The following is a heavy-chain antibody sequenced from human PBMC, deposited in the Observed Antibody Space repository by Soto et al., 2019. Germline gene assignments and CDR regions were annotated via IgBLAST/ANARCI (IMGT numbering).Heavy chain of an antibody. CDR2: IYYSGST. V-gene: IGHV4-31*03. CDR1: GGSISSGGYY. CDR3: ARDKGRVKGYYYGVDV. D-gene: IGHD3-10*01. J-gene: IGHJ6*02. Sequence: SETLSLTCTVSGGSISSGGYYWSWIRQHPGKGLEWIGYIYYSGSTYYNPSLKSRVTISVDTSKNQFSLKLSSVTAADTAVYYCARDKGRVKGYYYGVDVWGQGTTVTVSS.